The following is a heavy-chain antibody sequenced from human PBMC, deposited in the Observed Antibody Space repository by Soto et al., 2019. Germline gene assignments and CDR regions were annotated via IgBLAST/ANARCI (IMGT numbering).Heavy chain of an antibody. J-gene: IGHJ4*02. CDR2: ISFDGNSL. Sequence: PGGSLRLSCAASQFSFRSYAMHWIRQSPGKGLEWVAVISFDGNSLHYADSVRDRFTISRDNSKNTLYRQMNNLRPEDTAVYYCARTFDTITYYFDYWGQGTVVTVSS. V-gene: IGHV3-30-3*01. CDR1: QFSFRSYA. CDR3: ARTFDTITYYFDY. D-gene: IGHD3-9*01.